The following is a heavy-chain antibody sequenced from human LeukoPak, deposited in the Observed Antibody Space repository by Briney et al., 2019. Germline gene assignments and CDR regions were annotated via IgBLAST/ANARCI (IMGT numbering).Heavy chain of an antibody. CDR2: IYYSGST. V-gene: IGHV4-59*12. D-gene: IGHD3-22*01. CDR3: ARDQCEVEDDSSGYPYYYYYGMDV. CDR1: GGSISSYY. J-gene: IGHJ6*02. Sequence: SETLSLTCTVSGGSISSYYWSWIRQPPGKGLEWIGYIYYSGSTNYNPSLKSRVTISVDTSKNQFSLKLSSVTAADTAVYYCARDQCEVEDDSSGYPYYYYYGMDVWGQGTTVTVSS.